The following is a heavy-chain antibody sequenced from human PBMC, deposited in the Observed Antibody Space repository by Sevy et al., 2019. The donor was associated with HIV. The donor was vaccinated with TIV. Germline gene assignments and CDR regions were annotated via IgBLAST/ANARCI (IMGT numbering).Heavy chain of an antibody. V-gene: IGHV3-11*01. CDR3: SGDRADCSSTSCYNSREPYYYGMDV. J-gene: IGHJ6*02. CDR2: ISSSGSTI. Sequence: GGSLRLSCAASGFTFSDYYMSWIRQAPGKGLEWVSYISSSGSTIYYADSVKGRFTTSRENAKNSLYLQMNSLRAEDKAVYYWSGDRADCSSTSCYNSREPYYYGMDVWGQGTTVTVSS. CDR1: GFTFSDYY. D-gene: IGHD2-2*02.